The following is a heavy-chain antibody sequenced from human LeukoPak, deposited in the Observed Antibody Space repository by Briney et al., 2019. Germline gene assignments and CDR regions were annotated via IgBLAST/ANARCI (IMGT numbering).Heavy chain of an antibody. CDR1: GFTFSSYA. J-gene: IGHJ4*02. D-gene: IGHD5-24*01. Sequence: GGSLRLSCAASGFTFSSYAMSWVRQAPGKGLEWVSAISGSGGSTYYADSVKGRFTISRDNSKNTLYLQMNSLRAEDTAVYYCAKVGGRWLQWEYYFDYWGQGTLVTVSS. CDR3: AKVGGRWLQWEYYFDY. V-gene: IGHV3-23*01. CDR2: ISGSGGST.